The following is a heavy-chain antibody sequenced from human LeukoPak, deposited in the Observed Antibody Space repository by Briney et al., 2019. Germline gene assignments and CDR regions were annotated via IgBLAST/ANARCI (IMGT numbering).Heavy chain of an antibody. Sequence: GGSVRLSCAGSGFTFSNYWMSWVRQAPGKGLEWVANIKQDGSEKYYVDSVKGRFTISRDNAKNSLYLQMNSLRAEDTAVYYCAREEGRGSPFDYWGQGTLVTVSS. D-gene: IGHD2-15*01. CDR1: GFTFSNYW. CDR3: AREEGRGSPFDY. CDR2: IKQDGSEK. V-gene: IGHV3-7*03. J-gene: IGHJ4*02.